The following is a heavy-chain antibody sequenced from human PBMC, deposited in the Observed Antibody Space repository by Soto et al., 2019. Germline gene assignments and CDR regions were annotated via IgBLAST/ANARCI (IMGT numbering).Heavy chain of an antibody. V-gene: IGHV4-34*01. D-gene: IGHD3-3*01. CDR1: GGSFSGYY. CDR2: INHSGST. Sequence: NPSETLSLTCAVYGGSFSGYYWSWIRQPPGKGLEWIGEINHSGSTNYNPSLKSRVTISVDTSKNQFSLKLSSVTAADTAVYYCARGRGTIFGVVILENRHMDVWGKGTTVTVSS. CDR3: ARGRGTIFGVVILENRHMDV. J-gene: IGHJ6*03.